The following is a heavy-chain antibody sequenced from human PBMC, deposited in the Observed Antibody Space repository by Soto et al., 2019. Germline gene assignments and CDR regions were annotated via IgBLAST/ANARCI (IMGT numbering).Heavy chain of an antibody. Sequence: SETLSLTCTVSGGSFNPNYWSWIRQPPGKGLEWVGYIYYGGTTSYNPSLKSRVTISLETSKSQFSLRLTSVTAADSAVYYCARLGAYYQSFDPWGPGTLVTVSS. D-gene: IGHD2-21*01. J-gene: IGHJ5*02. CDR3: ARLGAYYQSFDP. V-gene: IGHV4-59*08. CDR1: GGSFNPNY. CDR2: IYYGGTT.